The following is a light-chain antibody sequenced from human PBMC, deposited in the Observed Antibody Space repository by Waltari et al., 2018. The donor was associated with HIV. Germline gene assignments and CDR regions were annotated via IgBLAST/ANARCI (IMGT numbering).Light chain of an antibody. CDR1: SSDIGGFHY. J-gene: IGLJ3*02. CDR3: SSYASSFTLL. Sequence: QSALTQPASVSASPGQSITISCTGTSSDIGGFHYVSWYQQHPDKAPNLIIFDVDIRPSGISNRFSGSKSGNTASLTISGLQAEDEADYYCSSYASSFTLLFGGGTKLTVL. CDR2: DVD. V-gene: IGLV2-14*03.